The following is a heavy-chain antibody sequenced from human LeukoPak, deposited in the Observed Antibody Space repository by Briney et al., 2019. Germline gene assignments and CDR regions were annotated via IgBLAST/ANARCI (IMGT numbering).Heavy chain of an antibody. Sequence: PGRSLRLSCAASGFTFSSYAMHWVRQAPGKGLEWVAVISYDGSNKYYADSVKGRFTISRDNSKNTLYLQTNSLRAEDTAVYYCARDRLVVVAAAPDYWGQGTLVTVSS. V-gene: IGHV3-30*04. CDR3: ARDRLVVVAAAPDY. CDR2: ISYDGSNK. J-gene: IGHJ4*02. CDR1: GFTFSSYA. D-gene: IGHD2-15*01.